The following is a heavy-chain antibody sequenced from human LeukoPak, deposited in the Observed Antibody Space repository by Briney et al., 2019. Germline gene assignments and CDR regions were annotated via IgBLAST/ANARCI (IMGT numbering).Heavy chain of an antibody. J-gene: IGHJ4*02. CDR1: GGTFSSYA. Sequence: SVKVSCKAPGGTFSSYAISWVRQAPGQGLEWMGGIIPIFGTANYAQKFQGRVTITADKSTSTAYMELSSLRSEDTAVYYCASGYDILTGYQFDYWGQGTLVTVSS. V-gene: IGHV1-69*06. CDR2: IIPIFGTA. CDR3: ASGYDILTGYQFDY. D-gene: IGHD3-9*01.